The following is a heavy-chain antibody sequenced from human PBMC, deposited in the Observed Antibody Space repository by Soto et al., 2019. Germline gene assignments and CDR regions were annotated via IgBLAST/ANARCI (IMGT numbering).Heavy chain of an antibody. CDR1: GFTFSSYS. V-gene: IGHV3-21*01. D-gene: IGHD3-3*01. J-gene: IGHJ5*02. Sequence: EVQLVESGGGLVKPGGSLRLSCAASGFTFSSYSMNWVRQAPGKGLEWVSAISSSSSYIYYADSVKGRFTISRDNAKNSLYLQKNSLRAEDTAVYYCARDQDSVRFLEWLSCDPWGQGTLVTVSS. CDR2: ISSSSSYI. CDR3: ARDQDSVRFLEWLSCDP.